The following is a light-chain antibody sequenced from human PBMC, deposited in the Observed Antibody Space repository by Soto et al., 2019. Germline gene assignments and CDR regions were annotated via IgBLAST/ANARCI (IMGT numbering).Light chain of an antibody. J-gene: IGKJ3*01. V-gene: IGKV1-39*01. CDR1: QSITNY. CDR3: QQSYLTQFT. CDR2: AAS. Sequence: DIQMTQSPSSLSASVGDRVTITCRASQSITNYFNWYQQKPGNAPKLLFYAASSLQSWVPSRFRGTRSKADFTLTISSIKPKDFANYYCQQSYLTQFTFDPGTKVAI.